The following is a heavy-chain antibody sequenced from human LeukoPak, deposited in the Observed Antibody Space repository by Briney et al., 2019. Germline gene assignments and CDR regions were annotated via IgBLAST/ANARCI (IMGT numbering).Heavy chain of an antibody. D-gene: IGHD2-8*02. J-gene: IGHJ4*02. CDR3: AREESGGYFDY. Sequence: GGSLRLSCAASGFTFSRFSLHWVRQAPGKGLEWLAVISSDGNNQYYADSVKGRFIVSRDNSQNTLFLQMNSLRAEDTAEYYCAREESGGYFDYWGQGTLVTVSS. CDR2: ISSDGNNQ. V-gene: IGHV3-30-3*01. CDR1: GFTFSRFS.